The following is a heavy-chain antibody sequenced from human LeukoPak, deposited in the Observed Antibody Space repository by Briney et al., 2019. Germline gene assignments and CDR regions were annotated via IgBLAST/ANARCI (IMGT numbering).Heavy chain of an antibody. Sequence: GGSLRLSCAASGFTFDDYAMSWVRQAPGKGLEWVSGISGSAGTTYYADSVKGRFTISRDNSKNTLYLQMNSLRAEDTAVYYCAKDGGHRYFDYWGQGTLVTVSS. J-gene: IGHJ4*02. CDR2: ISGSAGTT. D-gene: IGHD3-16*01. CDR3: AKDGGHRYFDY. V-gene: IGHV3-23*01. CDR1: GFTFDDYA.